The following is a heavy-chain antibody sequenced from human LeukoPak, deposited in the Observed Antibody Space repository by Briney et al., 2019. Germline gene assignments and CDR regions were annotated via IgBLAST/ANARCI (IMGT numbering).Heavy chain of an antibody. CDR2: VSSDGTEK. Sequence: PGRSLRLSCAASGFTFSSTGMHWVRQAPGKGLEWVAIVSSDGTEKYYADSVKGRFTISRDNSKNTLYLQMNSLTAEDTAVYYCVKEDGGYWFDYWGQGSLVTVSS. CDR1: GFTFSSTG. D-gene: IGHD4-17*01. CDR3: VKEDGGYWFDY. V-gene: IGHV3-30*18. J-gene: IGHJ4*02.